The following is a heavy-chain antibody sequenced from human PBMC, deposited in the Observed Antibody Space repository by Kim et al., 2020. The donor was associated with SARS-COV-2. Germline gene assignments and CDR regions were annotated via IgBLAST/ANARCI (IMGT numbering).Heavy chain of an antibody. J-gene: IGHJ4*02. V-gene: IGHV4-31*03. CDR2: IYYSGST. D-gene: IGHD3-10*01. CDR1: GGSISSGGYY. CDR3: ARGGDGELLYFDY. Sequence: SETLSLTCTVSGGSISSGGYYWSWIRQHPGKGLEWIGYIYYSGSTYYNPSLKSRVTISVDTSKNQFSLKLSSVTAADTAVYYCARGGDGELLYFDYWGQGTLVTVSS.